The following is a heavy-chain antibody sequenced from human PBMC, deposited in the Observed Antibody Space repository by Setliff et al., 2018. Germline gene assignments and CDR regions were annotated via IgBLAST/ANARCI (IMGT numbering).Heavy chain of an antibody. J-gene: IGHJ3*02. Sequence: GGSRRLSCTASGFTFNKHWMTWVRQGPGKGLEWVAAIDGEGSVIYYLDSVKGRFTISKDNAKYSLYLQMNSLRVEDTAVYYCARDPTWGAFDIWGHGTMVTVSS. V-gene: IGHV3-7*03. CDR2: IDGEGSVI. CDR3: ARDPTWGAFDI. CDR1: GFTFNKHW. D-gene: IGHD7-27*01.